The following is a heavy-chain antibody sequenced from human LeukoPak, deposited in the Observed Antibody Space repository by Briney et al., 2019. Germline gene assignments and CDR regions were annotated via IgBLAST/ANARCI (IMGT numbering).Heavy chain of an antibody. J-gene: IGHJ5*02. Sequence: ASVKVSCKASGYTFTSYGISRVRQAPGQGLEWMGWISAYNGNTNYAQKLQGRVTMTTDTSTSTAYMELRSLRSDDTAVYYCARARTVGRAVAGTGAPKNNWFDPWGQGTLVTVSS. CDR3: ARARTVGRAVAGTGAPKNNWFDP. D-gene: IGHD6-19*01. CDR1: GYTFTSYG. CDR2: ISAYNGNT. V-gene: IGHV1-18*01.